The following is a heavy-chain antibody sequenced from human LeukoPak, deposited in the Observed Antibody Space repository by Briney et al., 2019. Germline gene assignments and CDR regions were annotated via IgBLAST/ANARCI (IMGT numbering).Heavy chain of an antibody. J-gene: IGHJ4*02. CDR3: ARDAHDLLSGYM. D-gene: IGHD3-3*01. Sequence: ASVKVSCKTSGYIFASYGITWVRQAPGQGLECMGWTSVYSGNTYYGKKFQDRVTIPTHTPPSTGYMELRSLRSDDTAVYYCARDAHDLLSGYMWGQGTLVTVSS. CDR2: TSVYSGNT. V-gene: IGHV1-18*01. CDR1: GYIFASYG.